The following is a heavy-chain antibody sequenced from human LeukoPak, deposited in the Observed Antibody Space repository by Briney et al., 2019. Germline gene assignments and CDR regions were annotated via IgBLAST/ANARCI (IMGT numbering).Heavy chain of an antibody. V-gene: IGHV1-46*01. Sequence: ASVKVSCKASGYTSYYIHWVRQAPGQGLEWMGMINPSGSGTTYAQKFQGRVTMTRDMSTSTVYMEVSSLRSEDTAVYYCARDSRRDYASGIPWFDPWGQGTLVIVSS. CDR1: GYTSYY. J-gene: IGHJ5*02. CDR3: ARDSRRDYASGIPWFDP. CDR2: INPSGSGT. D-gene: IGHD3-10*01.